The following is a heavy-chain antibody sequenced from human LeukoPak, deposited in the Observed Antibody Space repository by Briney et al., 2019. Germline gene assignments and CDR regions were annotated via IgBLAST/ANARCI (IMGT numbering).Heavy chain of an antibody. CDR2: ISYDGSNK. Sequence: PGGSLRLSCAASGFTFSSYGMHWVRQAPGKGLEWVAVISYDGSNKYHADSVKGRFTISRDNSKNTLYLQMNSLRAEDTAVYYCAKAFAWNYADYWGQGTLVTVSS. D-gene: IGHD1-7*01. CDR1: GFTFSSYG. V-gene: IGHV3-30*18. J-gene: IGHJ4*02. CDR3: AKAFAWNYADY.